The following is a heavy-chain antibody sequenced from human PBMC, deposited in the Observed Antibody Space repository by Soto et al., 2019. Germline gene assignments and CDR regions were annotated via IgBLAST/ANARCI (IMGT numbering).Heavy chain of an antibody. Sequence: EVQLVESGGGLVQPGGSLRLSCAASGFTVSSNFMSWVRQAPGKGLEWVSVIYSGGTTYYADSVKGRFTISRHNSKNTLYLQMNSLRAEDTAVYYCARGAGYSSGWYDYWGQGTLVTVFS. J-gene: IGHJ4*02. CDR2: IYSGGTT. CDR1: GFTVSSNF. V-gene: IGHV3-53*04. CDR3: ARGAGYSSGWYDY. D-gene: IGHD6-19*01.